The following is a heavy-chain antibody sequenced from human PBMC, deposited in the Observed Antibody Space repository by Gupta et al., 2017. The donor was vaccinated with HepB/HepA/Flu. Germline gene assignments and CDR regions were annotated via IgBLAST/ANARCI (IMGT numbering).Heavy chain of an antibody. CDR1: GFIFSNYW. V-gene: IGHV3-74*01. CDR3: ARGSGSAILAN. Sequence: DVKLEESGGGVVYPGGSRRLSCAASGFIFSNYWMHWVRQVPGKSPVWVARITGDGSSITYADSVRGRFLISRDNAKNTLYLQLNSLRVDDTGTYFCARGSGSAILANWGQGTLVTVSS. D-gene: IGHD3-10*01. CDR2: ITGDGSSI. J-gene: IGHJ4*02.